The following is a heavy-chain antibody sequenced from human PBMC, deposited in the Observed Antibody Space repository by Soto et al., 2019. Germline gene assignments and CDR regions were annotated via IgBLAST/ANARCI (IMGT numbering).Heavy chain of an antibody. Sequence: GGSLRLSCAASGFTFSTYAMSWVRQAPGKGLERVSSISGSGGSTDYADSVKGRFTISRDNSKNTLYLQMNSLRAEDTAIYYCAQSPHSPNVGYYYYGMGVWGQGTTVTVSS. D-gene: IGHD1-26*01. J-gene: IGHJ6*02. CDR2: ISGSGGST. V-gene: IGHV3-23*01. CDR1: GFTFSTYA. CDR3: AQSPHSPNVGYYYYGMGV.